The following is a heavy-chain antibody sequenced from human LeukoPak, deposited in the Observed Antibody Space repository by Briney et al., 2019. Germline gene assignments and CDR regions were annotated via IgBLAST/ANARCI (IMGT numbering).Heavy chain of an antibody. D-gene: IGHD2-2*01. CDR2: LYPDGSAT. Sequence: GESLKISCKASGYTFNNYWIGWVRQMPGRGLEWMGMLYPDGSATTYHPSFEGRVTISADKSVTTAYLEWSSLKASDTAMYYYARGPATPDPLNWFDPWGQGTLVTVSS. CDR1: GYTFNNYW. CDR3: ARGPATPDPLNWFDP. V-gene: IGHV5-51*01. J-gene: IGHJ5*02.